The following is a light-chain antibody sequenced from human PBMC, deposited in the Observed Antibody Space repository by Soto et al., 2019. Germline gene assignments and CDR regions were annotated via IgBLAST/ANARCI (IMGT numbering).Light chain of an antibody. Sequence: QSLLTQPASVSGSPGQSITISCPGTSIDVGSYNLVSWYQQHPGKAPKLMIYEGSKRPSGVSNRFSGSKSGNTASLTISGLQAEDEADYYCCSYAGSSTYVFGTGTKVTVL. CDR2: EGS. V-gene: IGLV2-23*01. CDR1: SIDVGSYNL. CDR3: CSYAGSSTYV. J-gene: IGLJ1*01.